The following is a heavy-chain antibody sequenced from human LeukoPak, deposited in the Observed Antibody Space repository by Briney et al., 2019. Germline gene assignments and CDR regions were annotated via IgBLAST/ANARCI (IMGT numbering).Heavy chain of an antibody. J-gene: IGHJ3*02. CDR3: ARDLSDAFDI. Sequence: GGSLRLSCAASGFTVSSNYMSWARQAPGKGLEWVSVIYSGGSTYYADSVKGRFTISRDNSKNTLYLQMNSLRAEDTAVYYCARDLSDAFDIWGQGTMVTVSS. V-gene: IGHV3-53*01. CDR2: IYSGGST. CDR1: GFTVSSNY.